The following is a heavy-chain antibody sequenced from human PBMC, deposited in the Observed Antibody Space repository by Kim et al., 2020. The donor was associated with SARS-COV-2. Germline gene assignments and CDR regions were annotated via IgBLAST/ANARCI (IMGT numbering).Heavy chain of an antibody. CDR2: IYYSGST. V-gene: IGHV4-39*01. CDR1: GGSISSSSYY. Sequence: SETLSLTCTVSGGSISSSSYYWGWIRQPPGKGLEWIGSIYYSGSTYYNPSLKSRVTISVDTSKNQFSLKLSSVTAADTAVYYCARGGYSYGADDYYYYYGMGVWGQGTTVTVSS. D-gene: IGHD5-18*01. J-gene: IGHJ6*02. CDR3: ARGGYSYGADDYYYYYGMGV.